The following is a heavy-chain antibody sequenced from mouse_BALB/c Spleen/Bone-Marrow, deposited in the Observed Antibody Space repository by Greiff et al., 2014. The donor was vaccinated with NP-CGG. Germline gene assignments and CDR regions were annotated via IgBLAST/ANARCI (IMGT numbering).Heavy chain of an antibody. CDR1: GYSFIGYF. J-gene: IGHJ2*01. Sequence: EVQLQESGPEMVKPGASVKISCKASGYSFIGYFINWVMQSHGKSLEWIGRINPYNADSLYNQKFRGKATLTVDKSSSTAHTELRSLASEDSAVYYCSRGGDYWGQGTTLTVSS. V-gene: IGHV1-20*02. CDR3: SRGGDY. CDR2: INPYNADS.